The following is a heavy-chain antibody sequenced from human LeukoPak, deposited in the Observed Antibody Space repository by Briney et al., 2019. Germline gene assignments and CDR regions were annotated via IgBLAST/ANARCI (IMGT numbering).Heavy chain of an antibody. CDR2: ISFDGSNK. Sequence: GGSLRLSCAASGFTFSSYAMHWVRQAPGKGLEWVAVISFDGSNKYYADSMKGRFTISRDNSKNTLYLQMNSLRTEDTAVYYCVRVSGFCTNGVCPSFDPWGQGTLVTASS. CDR3: VRVSGFCTNGVCPSFDP. V-gene: IGHV3-30-3*01. CDR1: GFTFSSYA. J-gene: IGHJ5*02. D-gene: IGHD2-8*01.